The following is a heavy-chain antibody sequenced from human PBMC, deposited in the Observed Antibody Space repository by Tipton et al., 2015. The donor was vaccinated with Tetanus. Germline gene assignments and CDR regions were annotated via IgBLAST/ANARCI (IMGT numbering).Heavy chain of an antibody. CDR2: IDPNSGGT. D-gene: IGHD3-22*01. J-gene: IGHJ6*02. V-gene: IGHV1-2*02. Sequence: QLVQSGAEVKNPGASAKVSCKASGYSFTGHYMHWVRQAPGQGLEWMGWIDPNSGGTAYAQKFQGRVPMTRDTSISTVDMELSRLRSDDTAVYYCARDRGDYIYYGMDVWGPGTTVTVSS. CDR1: GYSFTGHY. CDR3: ARDRGDYIYYGMDV.